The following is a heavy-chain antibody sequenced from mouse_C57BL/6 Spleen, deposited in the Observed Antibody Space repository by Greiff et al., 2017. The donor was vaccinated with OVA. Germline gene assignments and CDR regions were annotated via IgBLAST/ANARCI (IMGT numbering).Heavy chain of an antibody. CDR2: IHPNSGST. V-gene: IGHV1-64*01. D-gene: IGHD3-2*02. J-gene: IGHJ4*01. CDR3: AKPAQAVYAMDY. Sequence: QVQLQQPGAELVKPGASVKLSCKASGYTFTSYWMHWVKQRPGQGLEWIGMIHPNSGSTNYNEKFKSKATLTVDKSSSTAYMQLSSLTSEDSAVYYCAKPAQAVYAMDYWGQGTSVTVSS. CDR1: GYTFTSYW.